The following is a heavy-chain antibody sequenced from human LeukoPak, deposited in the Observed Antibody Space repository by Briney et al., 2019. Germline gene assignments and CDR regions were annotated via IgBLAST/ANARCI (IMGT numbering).Heavy chain of an antibody. CDR3: AKRDSSGYSHYFDY. V-gene: IGHV3-21*04. J-gene: IGHJ4*02. CDR2: ISSSSSYI. Sequence: GGSLRLSCAASGFTFSSYSMNWVRQAPGKGLEWVSSISSSSSYIYYADSVKGRFTISRDNSKNTLYLQMNSLRAEDTAVYYCAKRDSSGYSHYFDYWGQGTLVTVSS. D-gene: IGHD3-22*01. CDR1: GFTFSSYS.